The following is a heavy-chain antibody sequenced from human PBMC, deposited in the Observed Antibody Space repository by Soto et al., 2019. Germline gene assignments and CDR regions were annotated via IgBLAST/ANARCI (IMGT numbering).Heavy chain of an antibody. Sequence: QVQLQESGPGLVKPSQTLSLTCTVSGGSISSGDYYWSWIRQPPGKGLEWIGYIYYSGSTYYNPSLKSRVTISVDTSKNQCSLKLSSVTAADTAVYYCARSRGYSYGPLDYWGQGTLVTVSS. CDR1: GGSISSGDYY. J-gene: IGHJ4*02. V-gene: IGHV4-30-4*01. CDR3: ARSRGYSYGPLDY. CDR2: IYYSGST. D-gene: IGHD5-18*01.